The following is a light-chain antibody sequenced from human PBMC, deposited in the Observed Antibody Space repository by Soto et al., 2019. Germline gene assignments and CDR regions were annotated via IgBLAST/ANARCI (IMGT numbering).Light chain of an antibody. CDR3: QQYSNLPFT. CDR1: QDISDK. V-gene: IGKV1-33*01. Sequence: DIQMTQSPSSLSASVGDRVTITCQASQDISDKLNWYQQKSGKPPNLLIYEASNLELGVPSKFSGSVSRTDFTFTISSLQPEDYGTYYCQQYSNLPFTFGAGTKIDIK. J-gene: IGKJ3*01. CDR2: EAS.